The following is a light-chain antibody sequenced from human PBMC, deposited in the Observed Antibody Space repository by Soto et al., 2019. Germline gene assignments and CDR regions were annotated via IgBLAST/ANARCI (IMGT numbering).Light chain of an antibody. J-gene: IGKJ2*02. CDR2: GAS. CDR3: QQYDRSRCT. CDR1: QSVSSSY. V-gene: IGKV3-20*01. Sequence: EIVLTQSPGTLSLSPGERATLSCSASQSVSSSYLAWYQQKPGQAPRLLIYGASSRATGIPDRFSGSGSGTDFTLTISRLQPEDFAVYYGQQYDRSRCTFGQGTKLEIK.